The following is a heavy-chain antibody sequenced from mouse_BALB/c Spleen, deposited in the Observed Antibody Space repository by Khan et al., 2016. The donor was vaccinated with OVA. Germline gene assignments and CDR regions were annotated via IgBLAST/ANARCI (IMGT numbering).Heavy chain of an antibody. CDR2: ISYSGST. V-gene: IGHV3-2*02. CDR1: GYSITSDYA. Sequence: EVQLQESGPGLVKPSQSLSLTCTVTGYSITSDYAWNWIRQFPGNKLEWMGYISYSGSTSYNPSLKSRISINRDTSKNQFFLQLNSVTTEDTATYYCSRGTVGRFAYWGQGTLVTVSA. J-gene: IGHJ3*01. D-gene: IGHD1-1*01. CDR3: SRGTVGRFAY.